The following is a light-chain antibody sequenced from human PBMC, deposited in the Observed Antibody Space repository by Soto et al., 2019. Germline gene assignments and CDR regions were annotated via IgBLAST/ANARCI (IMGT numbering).Light chain of an antibody. CDR1: QTINNR. Sequence: EIQMTQSPCILSASVGDRVTITCRATQTINNRLAWYQQKPGRAPKLLIYGASSLASGVPSRFSGSGSATEFTLTISSLQPDDSATYYCQQYDTYPRTFGQGTKVDIK. CDR2: GAS. CDR3: QQYDTYPRT. V-gene: IGKV1-5*01. J-gene: IGKJ1*01.